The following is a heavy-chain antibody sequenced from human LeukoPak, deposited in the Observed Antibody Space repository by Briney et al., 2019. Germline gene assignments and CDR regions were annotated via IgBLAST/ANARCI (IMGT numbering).Heavy chain of an antibody. CDR3: ARRAFKRDYGAAVAGGRYYYYYMDV. J-gene: IGHJ6*03. CDR1: GGSFSGYY. Sequence: PSETLSPTCAVYGGSFSGYYWSWIRQPPGKWMEWIGEINQSGTTTNNPSLKSRVSISVDTSKNQFSLKLSSVTAADTAVYYCARRAFKRDYGAAVAGGRYYYYYMDVWGKGTTVTVSS. D-gene: IGHD6-19*01. CDR2: INQSGTT. V-gene: IGHV4-34*01.